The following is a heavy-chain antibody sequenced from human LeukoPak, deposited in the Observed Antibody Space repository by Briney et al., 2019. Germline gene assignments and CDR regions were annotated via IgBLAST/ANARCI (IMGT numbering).Heavy chain of an antibody. D-gene: IGHD1-7*01. CDR2: IYHSGST. J-gene: IGHJ4*02. V-gene: IGHV4-4*02. CDR1: GGSISSSNW. CDR3: ARDSPGHWNYKVAY. Sequence: PSETLSLTCAVSGGSISSSNWWSWVRQPPGKGLEWLGEIYHSGSTNYNPSLKSRVTISVDTSKNQFSLKLSSVTAADTAVYYCARDSPGHWNYKVAYWGQGTLVTVSS.